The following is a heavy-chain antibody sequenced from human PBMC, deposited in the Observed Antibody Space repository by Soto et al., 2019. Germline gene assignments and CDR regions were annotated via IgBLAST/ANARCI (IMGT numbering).Heavy chain of an antibody. V-gene: IGHV3-23*01. CDR3: AKVGPIGYCSGGSCYSVGFDY. CDR1: GFTFSSYA. Sequence: EVQLLESGGGLVQPGGSLRLSCAASGFTFSSYAMSWVRQAPGKGLEWVSAISGSGGSTYYADSVKGRFTISRDNSKNKLYLQMNSLRAEDTAVYYCAKVGPIGYCSGGSCYSVGFDYWGQGTLVTVSS. D-gene: IGHD2-15*01. CDR2: ISGSGGST. J-gene: IGHJ4*02.